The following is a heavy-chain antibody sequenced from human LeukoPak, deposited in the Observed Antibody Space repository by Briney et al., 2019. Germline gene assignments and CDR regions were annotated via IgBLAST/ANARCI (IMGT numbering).Heavy chain of an antibody. CDR3: AKDIMVRGRDKTQIDY. CDR1: GFTFSSYA. J-gene: IGHJ4*02. V-gene: IGHV3-23*01. Sequence: PGGSLRLSCAASGFTFSSYAMSWVRQAPGKGLEWVSAISGSGGSTYYADSVKGRFTISRDNSKNTLYLQMNSVRAEDTAVYYCAKDIMVRGRDKTQIDYWGQGTLVTVSS. D-gene: IGHD3-10*01. CDR2: ISGSGGST.